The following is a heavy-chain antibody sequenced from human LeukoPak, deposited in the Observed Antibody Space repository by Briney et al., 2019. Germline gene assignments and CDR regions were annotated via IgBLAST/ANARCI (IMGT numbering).Heavy chain of an antibody. D-gene: IGHD3-22*01. V-gene: IGHV1-46*01. J-gene: IGHJ4*02. CDR3: ARDLPDLTYSYDSSGLDY. CDR1: GYTFTSYY. CDR2: INPGAGIT. Sequence: ASVKVSCKTFGYTFTSYYMHWVRQAPGQGLEWMGIINPGAGITNYAQKFQGRVTMTRDTSTSTVYMELTSLRFEDTAVYYCARDLPDLTYSYDSSGLDYWGQGTLVTVST.